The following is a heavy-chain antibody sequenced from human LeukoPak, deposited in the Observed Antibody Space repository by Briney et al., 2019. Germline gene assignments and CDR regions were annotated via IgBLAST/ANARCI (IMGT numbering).Heavy chain of an antibody. J-gene: IGHJ4*02. CDR2: ITSSSNMI. CDR3: ARDRPLSGFDFDY. Sequence: GGSLRLSCVASEFTFSTYSMNWVRQAPGKGLEWLSYITSSSNMIYYADSVKGRLTISRDNAKNTLFLEMNSLRDEDTAVYYCARDRPLSGFDFDYWGRGTLVTVSS. D-gene: IGHD3-10*01. CDR1: EFTFSTYS. V-gene: IGHV3-48*02.